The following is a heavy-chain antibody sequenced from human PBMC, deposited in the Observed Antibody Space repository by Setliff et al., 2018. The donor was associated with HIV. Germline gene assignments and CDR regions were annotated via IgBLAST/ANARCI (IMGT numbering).Heavy chain of an antibody. D-gene: IGHD3-22*01. CDR1: GFTFTTSA. CDR3: AASKYYYDSSGSADDAFDI. V-gene: IGHV1-58*02. Sequence: SVKVSCKASGFTFTTSAMHGVRQARGQRLEWIGWIVVGSGTTNYAQKFQERVTITRDMSKSTAYMELSSLRSEDTAVYYCAASKYYYDSSGSADDAFDIWGQGTMVTVSS. J-gene: IGHJ3*02. CDR2: IVVGSGTT.